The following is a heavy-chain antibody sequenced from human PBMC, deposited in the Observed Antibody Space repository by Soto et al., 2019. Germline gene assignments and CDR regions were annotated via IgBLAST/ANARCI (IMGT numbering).Heavy chain of an antibody. CDR2: IFSNDEK. V-gene: IGHV2-26*01. J-gene: IGHJ3*02. CDR1: GFSLSNARMG. D-gene: IGHD1-26*01. CDR3: ARTRIVGAIPPGRDAFDI. Sequence: QVTLKESGPVLVKPTETLTLTCTVSGFSLSNARMGVSWIRQPPGKALEWLAHIFSNDEKSYSTSLKSRLTNSKDTPKSQVVLTMTNMDPVDTATYYCARTRIVGAIPPGRDAFDIWGQGTMVTVSS.